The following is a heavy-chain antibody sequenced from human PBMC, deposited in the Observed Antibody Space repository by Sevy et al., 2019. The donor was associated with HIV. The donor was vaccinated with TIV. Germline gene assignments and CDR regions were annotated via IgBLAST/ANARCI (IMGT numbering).Heavy chain of an antibody. CDR2: IIPIFGTA. CDR1: GGTFSSYA. CDR3: ARVGTGTTGEDAFDI. D-gene: IGHD1-1*01. V-gene: IGHV1-69*13. J-gene: IGHJ3*02. Sequence: ASVKVSCKASGGTFSSYAISWVRQAPGQGLEWMGGIIPIFGTANYAQKFQGSVTITADESTSTAYMELSSLRSEDTAVYYCARVGTGTTGEDAFDIWGQGTMVTVSS.